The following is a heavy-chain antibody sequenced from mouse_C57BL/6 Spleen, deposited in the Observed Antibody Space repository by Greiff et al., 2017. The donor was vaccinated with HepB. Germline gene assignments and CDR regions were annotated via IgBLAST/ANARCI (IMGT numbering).Heavy chain of an antibody. J-gene: IGHJ3*01. CDR3: ASDGYDAWFAD. Sequence: EVQRVESGGGLVKPGGSLKLSCAASGFTFSDYGMHWVRQAPEKGLEWVAYISSGSSTIYYADTVKGRFTISRDNAKNTLFLQMTSLRSEDTAMYYCASDGYDAWFADWGRGTLVTVSA. V-gene: IGHV5-17*01. CDR2: ISSGSSTI. D-gene: IGHD2-2*01. CDR1: GFTFSDYG.